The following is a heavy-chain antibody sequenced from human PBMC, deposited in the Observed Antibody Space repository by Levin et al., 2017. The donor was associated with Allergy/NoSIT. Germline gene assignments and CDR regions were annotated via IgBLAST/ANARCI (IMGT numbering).Heavy chain of an antibody. V-gene: IGHV1-2*06. Sequence: GASVKVSCKASGYTFTGYYMHWVRQAPGQGLEWMGRINPNSGGTNYAQKFQGRVTMTRDTSISTAYMELSRLRSDDTAVYYCASIPGRYCSGGSCSGNDYWGQGTLVTVSS. D-gene: IGHD2-15*01. CDR3: ASIPGRYCSGGSCSGNDY. CDR1: GYTFTGYY. CDR2: INPNSGGT. J-gene: IGHJ4*02.